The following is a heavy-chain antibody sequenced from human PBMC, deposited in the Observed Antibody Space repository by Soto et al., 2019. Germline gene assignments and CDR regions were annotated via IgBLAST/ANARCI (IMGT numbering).Heavy chain of an antibody. CDR3: ARDYYDSSGYPLYFFDY. CDR1: GYTFTSYY. J-gene: IGHJ4*02. CDR2: INPSGGTT. V-gene: IGHV1-46*03. D-gene: IGHD3-22*01. Sequence: ASVKVSCKASGYTFTSYYMHWVRQAPGQGLEWMGLINPSGGTTSYAQKFQDRVTMTRDTTTTIVYMEVRSLRSEDTAVYYCARDYYDSSGYPLYFFDYWGQGSLVIVSS.